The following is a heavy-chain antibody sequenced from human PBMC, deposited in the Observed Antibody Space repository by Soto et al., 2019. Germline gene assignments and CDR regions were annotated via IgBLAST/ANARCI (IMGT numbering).Heavy chain of an antibody. V-gene: IGHV3-7*03. Sequence: PGGSLRLSCAASGFTFSSYWMSWVRQAPGKGLEWVANIKQDGSEKYYVDSVKGRFTISRDNAKNSLYLQMNSLRAEDTTVYYCARDIVANWFDPWGQGTLVTVSS. CDR1: GFTFSSYW. J-gene: IGHJ5*02. CDR2: IKQDGSEK. CDR3: ARDIVANWFDP. D-gene: IGHD5-12*01.